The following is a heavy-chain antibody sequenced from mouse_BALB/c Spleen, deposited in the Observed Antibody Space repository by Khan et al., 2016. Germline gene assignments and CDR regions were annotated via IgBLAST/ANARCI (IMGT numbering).Heavy chain of an antibody. V-gene: IGHV10-1*02. D-gene: IGHD1-2*01. Sequence: EVQLVESGGGLVQPKGSLKLSCAASGLTFNTYAMNWVRQAPGKGLEWIGRIRNKNNHYETYYADSVKVWFTIYRDDSPSMLYLQWNNLKTNDTAMYYFVGQVSSTALDYWVQGTTLTVSS. CDR3: VGQVSSTALDY. CDR1: GLTFNTYA. CDR2: IRNKNNHYET. J-gene: IGHJ2*01.